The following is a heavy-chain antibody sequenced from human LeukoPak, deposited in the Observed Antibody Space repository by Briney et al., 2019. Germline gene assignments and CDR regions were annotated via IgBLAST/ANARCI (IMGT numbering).Heavy chain of an antibody. Sequence: PSETLSLTCTVSGGSISSYYWSWIRQPPGKGLEWIGYIYTSGSTNYNPSLKSRVTISVDTSKNQFSLKLSSVTAADTAVYYCARLVGGYPYYYYYMDVWGKGTTVTASS. V-gene: IGHV4-4*09. D-gene: IGHD5-12*01. J-gene: IGHJ6*03. CDR3: ARLVGGYPYYYYYMDV. CDR1: GGSISSYY. CDR2: IYTSGST.